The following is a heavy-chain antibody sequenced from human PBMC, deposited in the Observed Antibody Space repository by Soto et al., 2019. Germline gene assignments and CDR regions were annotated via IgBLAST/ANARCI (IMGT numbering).Heavy chain of an antibody. J-gene: IGHJ4*02. Sequence: PSETLSPTSAVSGGSISSGGYSWSWVRQPPGKGLEWIGYIYHSGSTYYNPSLKSRVTISVDRSKNQFSLKLSSVTAADTAVYYCARGGYSYDFDYWGQGTLVTVSS. V-gene: IGHV4-30-2*01. D-gene: IGHD5-18*01. CDR2: IYHSGST. CDR1: GGSISSGGYS. CDR3: ARGGYSYDFDY.